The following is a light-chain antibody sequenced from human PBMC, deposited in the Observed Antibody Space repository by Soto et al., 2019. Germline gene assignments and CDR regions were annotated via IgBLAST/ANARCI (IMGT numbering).Light chain of an antibody. Sequence: QSALTQPRSLSGSPGQSVTISCTGTSGDVGGYNYVAWYQQRAGEAPELMIYDVTKRPSGVPDRFSGSKSGNTAFLTISGLHSEDEADYFCSSYTSTSTLFGTGTKVTVL. CDR3: SSYTSTSTL. CDR2: DVT. CDR1: SGDVGGYNY. V-gene: IGLV2-11*01. J-gene: IGLJ1*01.